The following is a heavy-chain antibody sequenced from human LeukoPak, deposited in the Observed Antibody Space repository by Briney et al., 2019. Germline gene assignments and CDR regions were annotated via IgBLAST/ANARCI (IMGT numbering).Heavy chain of an antibody. Sequence: GGSLRLSCAASGFTFSNYAMTWVRQAPGKGLEWVSGISGSGGTTYYADSVKGRFTISRDNSKNTLDLQMNSLRVEDTAIYYCAKDRTAQNSDWYPYYFDSWGPGTLVTVSS. CDR1: GFTFSNYA. V-gene: IGHV3-23*01. J-gene: IGHJ4*02. CDR2: ISGSGGTT. CDR3: AKDRTAQNSDWYPYYFDS. D-gene: IGHD3-9*01.